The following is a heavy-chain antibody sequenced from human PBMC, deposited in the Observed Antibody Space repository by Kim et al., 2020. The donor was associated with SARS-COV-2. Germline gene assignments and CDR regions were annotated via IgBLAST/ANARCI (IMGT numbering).Heavy chain of an antibody. CDR2: SST. V-gene: IGHV3-11*06. J-gene: IGHJ4*02. D-gene: IGHD7-27*01. Sequence: SSTNYADSVKGRFTISRDNAKNSLYLQMNSLRAEETAVYYCAIDPGDLGYWGQGTLVTVSS. CDR3: AIDPGDLGY.